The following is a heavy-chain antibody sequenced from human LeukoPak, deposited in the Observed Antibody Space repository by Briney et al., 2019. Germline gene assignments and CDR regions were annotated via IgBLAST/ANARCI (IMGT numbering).Heavy chain of an antibody. V-gene: IGHV5-51*07. CDR3: ARQENNSSRLGLGY. Sequence: GESLKISCKGSGYSFTNYWIAWVHQMPGKGLEWVGIIYPGDSDTRYGPSFQGQVTISADKSISTAFLQWSSLKASDTAMYYCARQENNSSRLGLGYWGQGTLLTVSS. CDR1: GYSFTNYW. CDR2: IYPGDSDT. D-gene: IGHD6-6*01. J-gene: IGHJ4*02.